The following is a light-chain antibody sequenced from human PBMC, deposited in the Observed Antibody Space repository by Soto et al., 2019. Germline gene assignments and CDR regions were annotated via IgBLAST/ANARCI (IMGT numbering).Light chain of an antibody. CDR3: SSYTSSAPFYV. V-gene: IGLV2-14*03. CDR2: DVN. Sequence: QSALTQPASVSGSPGQSITISCTGASTDVDGYDYVSWYQQHPGQAPKLMIYDVNNRPSGVSCRFSGSKSGDTASLTISGLQAEDDADYYCSSYTSSAPFYVFGTGTKLTVL. CDR1: STDVDGYDY. J-gene: IGLJ1*01.